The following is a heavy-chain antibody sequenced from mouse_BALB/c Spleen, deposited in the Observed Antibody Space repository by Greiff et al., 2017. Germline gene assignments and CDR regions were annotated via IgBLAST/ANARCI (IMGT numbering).Heavy chain of an antibody. CDR3: ARRSDYGNYFDY. V-gene: IGHV5-6-2*01. D-gene: IGHD2-1*01. CDR2: INSNGGST. Sequence: EVQRVESGGGLVKLGGSLKLSCAASGFTFSSYYMSWVRQTPEKRLELVAAINSNGGSTYYPDTVKGRFTISRDNAKNTLYLQMSSLKSEDTALYYCARRSDYGNYFDYWGQGTTLTVS. CDR1: GFTFSSYY. J-gene: IGHJ2*01.